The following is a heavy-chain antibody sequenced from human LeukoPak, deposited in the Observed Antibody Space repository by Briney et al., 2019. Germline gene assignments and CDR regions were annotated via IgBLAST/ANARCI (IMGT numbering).Heavy chain of an antibody. CDR1: GFTFSTYS. CDR2: ISTGSTYI. V-gene: IGHV3-21*01. Sequence: GGSLRLSCSAPGFTFSTYSMNWVRQAPGEGLEWVSSISTGSTYIFYGDSVKGRFTISRDNADNSLYLQMNSLRAEDTAVYYCARTRDSSGCFDLWGQGTLVTVSS. J-gene: IGHJ5*02. CDR3: ARTRDSSGCFDL. D-gene: IGHD6-19*01.